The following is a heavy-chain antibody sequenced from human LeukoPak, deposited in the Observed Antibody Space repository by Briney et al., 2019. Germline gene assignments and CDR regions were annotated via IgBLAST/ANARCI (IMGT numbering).Heavy chain of an antibody. CDR1: GFTFDDYG. CDR3: ARDGLKYYDILTGYQFYYYYYYMDV. J-gene: IGHJ6*03. V-gene: IGHV3-20*04. CDR2: INWNGGST. D-gene: IGHD3-9*01. Sequence: GGSLRLSCAASGFTFDDYGMSWVRHAPGKGLEWVSGINWNGGSTVYADSVKGRFTISRDNAKNSLYLQMNSLRAEDTALYYCARDGLKYYDILTGYQFYYYYYYMDVWGKGTTVTVSS.